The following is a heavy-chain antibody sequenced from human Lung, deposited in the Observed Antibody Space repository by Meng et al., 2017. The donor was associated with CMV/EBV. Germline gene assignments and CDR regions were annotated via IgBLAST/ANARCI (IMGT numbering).Heavy chain of an antibody. CDR3: ARSFYDFWSGYTDYYYGMDV. CDR1: GYSFTSYW. Sequence: GESLKIYCKGSGYSFTSYWIGWVRQMPGKGLEWMGIIYPGDSDTRYSPSFQGQVTISADKSISTAYLQWSSLKASDTAMYYCARSFYDFWSGYTDYYYGMDVWGQGTTVTVSS. D-gene: IGHD3-3*01. V-gene: IGHV5-51*01. J-gene: IGHJ6*02. CDR2: IYPGDSDT.